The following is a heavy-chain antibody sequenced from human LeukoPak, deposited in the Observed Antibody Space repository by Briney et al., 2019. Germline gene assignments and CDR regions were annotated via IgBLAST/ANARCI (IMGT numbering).Heavy chain of an antibody. J-gene: IGHJ3*01. CDR3: VVVVGPPGSDGFDV. Sequence: GGSLRLSCAASGFTFGNSWVHWVRQPPGKGLVWVSLINADGSTTTYADSVKGRFTISRDNARNTVSLQMSSLTIEDTAVYYCVVVVGPPGSDGFDVWGQGTMITVSS. D-gene: IGHD1-14*01. CDR1: GFTFGNSW. CDR2: INADGSTT. V-gene: IGHV3-74*03.